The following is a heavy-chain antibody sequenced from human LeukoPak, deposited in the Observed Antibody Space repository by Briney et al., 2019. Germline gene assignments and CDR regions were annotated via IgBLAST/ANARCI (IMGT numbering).Heavy chain of an antibody. CDR2: INGDGSST. CDR3: ARGPNYYDSTGMSD. V-gene: IGHV3-74*01. CDR1: GFTFSSYW. D-gene: IGHD3-22*01. Sequence: GGSLRLSCAASGFTFSSYWMHWVRQAPGKGLVWVSRINGDGSSTNYADSVKGRFTISRDNAKNTLYLQVNSLRAEDTAVYYCARGPNYYDSTGMSDWGQGTLVTASS. J-gene: IGHJ4*02.